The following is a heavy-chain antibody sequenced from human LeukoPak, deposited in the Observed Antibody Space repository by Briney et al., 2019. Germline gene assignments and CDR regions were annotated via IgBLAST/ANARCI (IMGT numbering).Heavy chain of an antibody. CDR2: INTNTGNP. CDR3: ARIKWEHHPYELDY. V-gene: IGHV7-4-1*02. Sequence: GASVKVSCKASGYTFTSYAMNWVRQAPRQGLEWMGWINTNTGNPTYAQGFTGRFVFSLDTSVSTAYLQISSLKAEDTAVYYCARIKWEHHPYELDYWGQGTLVTVSS. CDR1: GYTFTSYA. J-gene: IGHJ4*02. D-gene: IGHD1-26*01.